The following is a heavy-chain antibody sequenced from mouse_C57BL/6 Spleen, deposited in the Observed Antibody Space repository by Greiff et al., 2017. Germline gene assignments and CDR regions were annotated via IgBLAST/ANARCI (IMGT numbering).Heavy chain of an antibody. CDR1: GFTFSSYA. V-gene: IGHV5-9-1*02. CDR3: TRGGLLYYFDY. Sequence: EVKLVESGEGLVKPGGSLKLSCAASGFTFSSYAMSWVRQTPEKRLEWVAYISSGGDYIYYADTVKGRFTISRDNARNTLYLQMSSLKSEDTAMYYCTRGGLLYYFDYWGQGTTLTVSS. J-gene: IGHJ2*01. D-gene: IGHD2-3*01. CDR2: ISSGGDYI.